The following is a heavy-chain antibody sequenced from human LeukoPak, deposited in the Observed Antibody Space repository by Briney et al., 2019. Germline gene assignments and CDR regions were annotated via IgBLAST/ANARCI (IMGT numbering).Heavy chain of an antibody. CDR2: IYYTGST. Sequence: SETLSLTCTVSSGSISSSTYYWGWIRQPPGKGLEWIGTIYYTGSTYYNPSLKSRVTISVDTSKNQFSLKLTSVTAADTAVYYCARGPSMLREVRFDPWGQGTLVTVSS. D-gene: IGHD3-10*01. CDR1: SGSISSSTYY. CDR3: ARGPSMLREVRFDP. J-gene: IGHJ5*02. V-gene: IGHV4-39*07.